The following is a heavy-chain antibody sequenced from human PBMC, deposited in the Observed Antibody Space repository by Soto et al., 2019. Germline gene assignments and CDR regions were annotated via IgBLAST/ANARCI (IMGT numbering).Heavy chain of an antibody. J-gene: IGHJ6*02. CDR1: GFDASVNF. Sequence: EVQVVESGGTLVQPGGSLKLSCAASGFDASVNFMTWVRQAPGKGLEWVSSINNDGTTFYADSVKGRFTISRDDSKNTLFLQMNSLRVEDTAMYSCVRDKYYYGMDVWGQGTAVTVSS. V-gene: IGHV3-66*01. CDR3: VRDKYYYGMDV. CDR2: INNDGTT.